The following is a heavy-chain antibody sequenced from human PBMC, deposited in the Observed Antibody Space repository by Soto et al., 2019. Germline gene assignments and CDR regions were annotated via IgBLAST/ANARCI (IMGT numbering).Heavy chain of an antibody. D-gene: IGHD4-17*01. CDR3: TRAPSYGAFDI. CDR1: GGSFSGYY. J-gene: IGHJ3*02. Sequence: SETLSLTCAVYGGSFSGYYWSWIRQPPGKGLEWIGEINHSGSTNYNPSLKSRVTISVDTSKNQFSLKLSSVTAADTAVYYCTRAPSYGAFDIWGQGTMVTVSS. V-gene: IGHV4-34*01. CDR2: INHSGST.